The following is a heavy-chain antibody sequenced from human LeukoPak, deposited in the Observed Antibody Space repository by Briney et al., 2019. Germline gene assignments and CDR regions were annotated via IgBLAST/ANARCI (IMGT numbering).Heavy chain of an antibody. D-gene: IGHD2-8*01. CDR1: GLIVSSNY. Sequence: AGALRLSCAASGLIVSSNYMTWVRQAPPTGLEGVAVISFDGSNKYYADSLKGRFTISRDNSKNTLSLQKNSLRAEDTAVYYCARDQGYCSNGVCYSGSYFDYWGQGTLVTVSS. CDR3: ARDQGYCSNGVCYSGSYFDY. V-gene: IGHV3-30*03. CDR2: ISFDGSNK. J-gene: IGHJ4*02.